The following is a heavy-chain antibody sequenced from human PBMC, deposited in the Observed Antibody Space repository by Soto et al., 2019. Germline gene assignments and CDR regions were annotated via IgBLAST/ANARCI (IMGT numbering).Heavy chain of an antibody. CDR1: GGTFSSYA. J-gene: IGHJ5*02. Sequence: GASVKVSCKASGGTFSSYAISWVRQAPGQGLEWMGGIIPIFGTANYAQKFQGRVTITADESTSTAYMELSSLRSEDTAVYYCARAPFAKEQPFTWFDPWGQGTLVTSPQ. CDR2: IIPIFGTA. CDR3: ARAPFAKEQPFTWFDP. D-gene: IGHD6-13*01. V-gene: IGHV1-69*13.